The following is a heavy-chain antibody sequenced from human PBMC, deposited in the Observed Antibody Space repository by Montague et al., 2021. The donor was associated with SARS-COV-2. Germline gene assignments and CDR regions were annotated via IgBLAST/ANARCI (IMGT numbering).Heavy chain of an antibody. J-gene: IGHJ4*02. V-gene: IGHV4-39*07. D-gene: IGHD5-12*01. CDR1: GGSISSSNCV. CDR3: ARDGGKGFSGYGTEGGFDY. Sequence: SETLSLTCTVSGGSISSSNCVWGWIRQPPGKGLEWIGSIYFGGSTYYXPSLKSRVTISVDTSKNQFSLKLTSVTAADTAVYWCARDGGKGFSGYGTEGGFDYWGQGTLVSVSS. CDR2: IYFGGST.